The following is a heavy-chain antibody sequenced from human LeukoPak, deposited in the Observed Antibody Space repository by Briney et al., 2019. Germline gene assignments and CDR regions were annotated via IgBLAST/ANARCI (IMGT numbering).Heavy chain of an antibody. CDR3: AKDLNRLDYSYYYMDV. CDR1: GFTFSSYW. Sequence: GRSRRLSCAASGFTFSSYWIHWVRQAPGKGLVWVSRINSDGSSTSYADSVKGRFTISRDNAKNTLYLQVNSLRAEDTAVYYCAKDLNRLDYSYYYMDVWGKGNTVTVSS. CDR2: INSDGSST. V-gene: IGHV3-74*01. J-gene: IGHJ6*03. D-gene: IGHD6-19*01.